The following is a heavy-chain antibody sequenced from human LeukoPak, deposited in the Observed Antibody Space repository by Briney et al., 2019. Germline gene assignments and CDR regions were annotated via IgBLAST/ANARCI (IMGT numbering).Heavy chain of an antibody. Sequence: GGSLRLSCAASGFTFSSCSMNWVRQAPGKGLEWVSSISSSSSYIYYADSVKGRFTISRDNAKNSLYLQMNSPRADDTAVYYCARLYSSSVNFWGQGTMVTVSS. V-gene: IGHV3-21*01. CDR3: ARLYSSSVNF. CDR2: ISSSSSYI. J-gene: IGHJ4*02. CDR1: GFTFSSCS. D-gene: IGHD6-13*01.